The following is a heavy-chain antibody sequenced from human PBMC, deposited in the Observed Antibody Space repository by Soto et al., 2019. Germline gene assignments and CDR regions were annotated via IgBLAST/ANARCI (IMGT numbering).Heavy chain of an antibody. CDR1: GFTFSSYA. J-gene: IGHJ4*02. CDR3: AKASLWGSSGGGAFDY. Sequence: EVQLLESGGGLVQPGGSLRLSCAASGFTFSSYAMSWVRQAPGKGLEWVSAISGSGGSTYYADSVKGRFTISRDNSKNTLYLKMNSRGAEDRAVNYWAKASLWGSSGGGAFDYWGQGTLVTVSS. D-gene: IGHD3-16*01. V-gene: IGHV3-23*01. CDR2: ISGSGGST.